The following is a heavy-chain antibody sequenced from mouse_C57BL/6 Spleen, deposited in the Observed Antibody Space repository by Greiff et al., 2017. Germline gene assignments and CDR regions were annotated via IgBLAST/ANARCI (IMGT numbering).Heavy chain of an antibody. J-gene: IGHJ3*01. Sequence: QVQLQQSGAELARPGASVKLSCKASGYTFTSYGISWVKQRTGQGLEWIGEIYPRSGNTYYNEKFKGKATLTADKSSSPAYMELRSLTSEDAAVYFWARLGDYTGFAYWGQGTLVTVAA. CDR1: GYTFTSYG. V-gene: IGHV1-81*01. CDR2: IYPRSGNT. D-gene: IGHD2-4*01. CDR3: ARLGDYTGFAY.